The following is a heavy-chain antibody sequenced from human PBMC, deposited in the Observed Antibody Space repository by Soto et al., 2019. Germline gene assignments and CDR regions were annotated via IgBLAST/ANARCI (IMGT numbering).Heavy chain of an antibody. CDR1: GFTFSSYA. CDR3: AKDAIAGDGVWLAHA. Sequence: EVQLLESGGGLVQPGGSLRLSCAASGFTFSSYAMIWIRQVPGKGLEWVSGLYGSSRGIHYADSVKGRFTISRDNSAYVVYLHMNDLRIEDTAVYYCAKDAIAGDGVWLAHAWGRGTAVTVSS. CDR2: LYGSSRGI. D-gene: IGHD4-17*01. J-gene: IGHJ5*02. V-gene: IGHV3-23*01.